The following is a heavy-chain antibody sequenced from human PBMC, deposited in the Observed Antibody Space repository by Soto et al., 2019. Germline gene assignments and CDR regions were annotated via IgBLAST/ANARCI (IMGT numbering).Heavy chain of an antibody. Sequence: LRLSCAASGFSFRNAWMSWVRQAPGNGLEWVGHIKSQGDGGTRDYAAPVKSRFTISRDDSKYTLFLQMTSLKNEDKAVYFSNKDLQAYCDGNTCCAGNYYYHDMDVWGHGTTVTVSS. CDR1: GFSFRNAW. D-gene: IGHD2-21*01. V-gene: IGHV3-15*01. CDR3: NKDLQAYCDGNTCCAGNYYYHDMDV. J-gene: IGHJ6*02. CDR2: IKSQGDGGTR.